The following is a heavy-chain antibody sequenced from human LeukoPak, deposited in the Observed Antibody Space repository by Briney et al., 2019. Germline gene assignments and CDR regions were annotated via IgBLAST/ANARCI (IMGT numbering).Heavy chain of an antibody. CDR2: IYYSGST. V-gene: IGHV4-39*01. J-gene: IGHJ4*02. CDR1: GGSISSSSYY. D-gene: IGHD4-17*01. CDR3: VRPASYDYGDSGDY. Sequence: SETLSLTCTVSGGSISSSSYYWGWIRQPPGKGLVWIGSIYYSGSTYYNPSLKSRVTISVDTSKNQFSLKLSSVTAADTAVYYCVRPASYDYGDSGDYWGQGTLVTVSS.